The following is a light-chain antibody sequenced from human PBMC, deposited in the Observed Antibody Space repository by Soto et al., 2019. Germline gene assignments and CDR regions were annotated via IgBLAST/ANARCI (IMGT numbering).Light chain of an antibody. J-gene: IGKJ4*01. CDR1: QAILTY. CDR2: GAS. V-gene: IGKV1-39*01. CDR3: LQTFSPDVT. Sequence: DIHLTQSPSSLSAAVGDRVTITCRASQAILTYLNWLQQKAGKAPEVLIYGASGLRSGVPSRFTGSGSATDFTLTITSLQREDAGTYFCLQTFSPDVTFGGGTKV.